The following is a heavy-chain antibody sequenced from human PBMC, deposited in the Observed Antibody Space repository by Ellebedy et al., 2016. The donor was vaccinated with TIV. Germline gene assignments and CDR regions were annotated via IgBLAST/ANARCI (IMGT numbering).Heavy chain of an antibody. D-gene: IGHD3-22*01. J-gene: IGHJ4*02. V-gene: IGHV3-33*08. CDR3: ARDRGTTMIVSDY. CDR1: GFTFGSYG. CDR2: LWFDGDNR. Sequence: GESLKISCAASGFTFGSYGMHWVRQAPGKGLEWVAGLWFDGDNRYYADSVKGRFTISRDNSKNTLYLQLNSLRPEDTAVYYCARDRGTTMIVSDYWGQGTLVTVSS.